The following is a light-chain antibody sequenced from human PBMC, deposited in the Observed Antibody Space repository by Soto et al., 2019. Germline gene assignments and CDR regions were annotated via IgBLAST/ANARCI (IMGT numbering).Light chain of an antibody. CDR1: QSVGSNY. CDR3: QQYGSSPLT. Sequence: EIVLTQSPGTLSLSPGERATLSCRASQSVGSNYLAWYQQKPGQAPRLLIFAASSRATGTPDRFDGSGSETDFSLTISRLEPEDFAVYYCQQYGSSPLTFGQGTKVDI. V-gene: IGKV3-20*01. J-gene: IGKJ1*01. CDR2: AAS.